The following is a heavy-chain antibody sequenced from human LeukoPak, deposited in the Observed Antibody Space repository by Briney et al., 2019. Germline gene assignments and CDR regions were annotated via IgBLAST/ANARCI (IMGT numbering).Heavy chain of an antibody. Sequence: GGSLRLSCAASGFTFSSYSMVWVRQAAGKGLEWVALINPDGSERYYVDSVKGRFTISRDNAKNSLYLQMDSLRDDDTAMYFCTRDLAAVPGPRMDVWGQGTTVTVSS. V-gene: IGHV3-7*03. CDR2: INPDGSER. J-gene: IGHJ6*02. CDR1: GFTFSSYS. CDR3: TRDLAAVPGPRMDV. D-gene: IGHD6-19*01.